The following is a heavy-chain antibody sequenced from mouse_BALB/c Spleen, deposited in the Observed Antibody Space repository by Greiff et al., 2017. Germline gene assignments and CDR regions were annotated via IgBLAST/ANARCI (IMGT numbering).Heavy chain of an antibody. CDR1: GFNIKDTY. CDR2: IDPANGNT. V-gene: IGHV14-3*02. CDR3: ARRPHYYGSSYVGY. Sequence: EVQLQQSGAELVKPGASVKLSCTASGFNIKDTYMHWVKQRPEQGLEWIGRIDPANGNTKYDPKFQGKATITADTSSNTAYLQLSSLTSEDTAVYYCARRPHYYGSSYVGYWGQGTTLTVAS. J-gene: IGHJ2*01. D-gene: IGHD1-1*01.